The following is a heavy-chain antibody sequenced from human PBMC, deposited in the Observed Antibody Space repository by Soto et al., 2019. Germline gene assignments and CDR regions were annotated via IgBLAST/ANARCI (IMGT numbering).Heavy chain of an antibody. CDR1: GGSISSGDYY. CDR2: IYYSGSN. CDR3: ARWWSGSRQGFDP. V-gene: IGHV4-31*03. Sequence: QVQLQESGPGLGKPSQTLSLTCTVSGGSISSGDYYWSWIRQHPGKGLEWIGYIYYSGSNYYTPTLKSRGTMSVDTSKNQYSLKLSSVTAADTAVYYCARWWSGSRQGFDPWGQGTLVNVSS. D-gene: IGHD3-3*01. J-gene: IGHJ5*02.